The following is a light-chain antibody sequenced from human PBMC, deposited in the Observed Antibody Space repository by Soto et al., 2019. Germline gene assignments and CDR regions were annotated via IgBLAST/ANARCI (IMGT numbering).Light chain of an antibody. CDR1: QSVSGY. Sequence: DIVLTQSPATLSLSPGETATLSCRASQSVSGYIGWYQQKPGQAPRLLIYADSNRATGIPDRFSGGGSGTDFTLTISRLEPEDFAVYYCQQYGSPITFGQGTRLEI. J-gene: IGKJ5*01. V-gene: IGKV3-20*01. CDR3: QQYGSPIT. CDR2: ADS.